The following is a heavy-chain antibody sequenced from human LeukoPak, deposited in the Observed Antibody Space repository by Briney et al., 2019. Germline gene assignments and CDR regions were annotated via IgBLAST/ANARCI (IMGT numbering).Heavy chain of an antibody. Sequence: PGRSLRLSCAASGFTFSSYGMHWVRQAPGKGLEWVAVIWYDGSNKYYADSVKGRFTISRDNSKNTLYLQMNSLRAEDTAVYYCARPVYDVAGMDYWGQGTLVTVSS. V-gene: IGHV3-33*01. CDR2: IWYDGSNK. J-gene: IGHJ4*02. CDR3: ARPVYDVAGMDY. D-gene: IGHD6-19*01. CDR1: GFTFSSYG.